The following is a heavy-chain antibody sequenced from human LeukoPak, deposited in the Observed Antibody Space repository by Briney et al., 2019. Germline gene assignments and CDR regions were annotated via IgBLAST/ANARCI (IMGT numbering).Heavy chain of an antibody. CDR1: GFTFSSYA. V-gene: IGHV3-30-3*01. Sequence: GRSLRLSCAVSGFTFSSYAMHWVRQAPGKGLGWVAVISYDGINKYYADSVKGRFTISRDNSKNTLYLQMNSLRAEDTAVYYCARALYYYDSSGYGPGFDYWGQGTLVTVSS. CDR2: ISYDGINK. D-gene: IGHD3-22*01. J-gene: IGHJ4*02. CDR3: ARALYYYDSSGYGPGFDY.